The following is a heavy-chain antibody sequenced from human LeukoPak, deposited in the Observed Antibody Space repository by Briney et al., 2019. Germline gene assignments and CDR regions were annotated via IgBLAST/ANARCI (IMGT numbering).Heavy chain of an antibody. Sequence: ASVKVSCTASGYTFTSYGISWVRQAPGQGLEWMGWISAYNGNTNYAQKLQGRVTMTTDTSTSTAYMELRSLRSDDTAVYYCARDLGRTSAPGFDYWGQGTLVTVSS. CDR3: ARDLGRTSAPGFDY. CDR1: GYTFTSYG. J-gene: IGHJ4*02. D-gene: IGHD3-16*01. V-gene: IGHV1-18*04. CDR2: ISAYNGNT.